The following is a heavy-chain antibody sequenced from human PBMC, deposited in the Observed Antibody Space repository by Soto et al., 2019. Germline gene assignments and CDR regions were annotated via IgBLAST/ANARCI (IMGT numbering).Heavy chain of an antibody. Sequence: QVQLVECGGGVVQPGRSLRLSCAASGFTFSSYGMHWVRQAPGKGLEWVAVISYDGSNKYYADSVKGRFTISRDNSKNTLYLQMNSLRAEDTAVYYCAKGRWLELELRGWYFDLWGRGTLVTVSS. D-gene: IGHD1-7*01. CDR3: AKGRWLELELRGWYFDL. CDR1: GFTFSSYG. CDR2: ISYDGSNK. J-gene: IGHJ2*01. V-gene: IGHV3-30*18.